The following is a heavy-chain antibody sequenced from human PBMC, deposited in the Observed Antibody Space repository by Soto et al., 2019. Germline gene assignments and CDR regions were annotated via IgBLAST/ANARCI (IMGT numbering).Heavy chain of an antibody. CDR3: ARHTPAISISDH. CDR2: IYYSGST. Sequence: QGTGLEWIGSIYYSGSTYYNPSLKSRVTISVDTSKNQFSLKLSSVTAADTAVYYCARHTPAISISDHWGQGTLVTVSS. J-gene: IGHJ4*02. V-gene: IGHV4-39*01. D-gene: IGHD2-15*01.